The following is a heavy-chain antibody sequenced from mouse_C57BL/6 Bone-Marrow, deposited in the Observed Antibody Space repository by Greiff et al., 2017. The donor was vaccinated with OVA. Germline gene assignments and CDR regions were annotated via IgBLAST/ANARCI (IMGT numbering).Heavy chain of an antibody. CDR2: IYPGSGNT. CDR1: GYTFTDYY. V-gene: IGHV1-76*01. CDR3: ARGVRWKAMDY. Sequence: VQLQQSGAELVRPGASVKLSCKASGYTFTDYYINWVQQRPGQGLEWIARIYPGSGNTYYEEKLKGKATLTAEKSSSTAYMQLSSLTSEDSAVYFCARGVRWKAMDYWGQGTSVTVSS. D-gene: IGHD1-1*01. J-gene: IGHJ4*01.